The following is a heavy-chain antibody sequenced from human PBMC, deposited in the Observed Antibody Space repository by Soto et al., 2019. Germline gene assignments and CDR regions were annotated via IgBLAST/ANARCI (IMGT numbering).Heavy chain of an antibody. CDR2: IYYSGST. J-gene: IGHJ6*03. D-gene: IGHD6-13*01. CDR3: ARAWLGSSSRPDYYYYMDV. V-gene: IGHV4-59*01. Sequence: SATLSLTCTVSGGSISSYYWGWIRQPPGKGLEWIGYIYYSGSTNYNPSLKSRVTISVDMSKNQFSLKLSSVTAADTAVYYCARAWLGSSSRPDYYYYMDVWGKGTTVTVSS. CDR1: GGSISSYY.